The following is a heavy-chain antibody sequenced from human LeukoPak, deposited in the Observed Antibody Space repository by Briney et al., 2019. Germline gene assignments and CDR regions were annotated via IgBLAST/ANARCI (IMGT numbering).Heavy chain of an antibody. Sequence: PGGSLRLSCAASGFTFSNFWMHWVRQAPGKGLVWVSRINSDGSSTLSADSVKGRFTISRDNAKNTLYLQMNSLRGEDTAVYYCARGRSGYYFDYWGQGTLVTVSS. CDR1: GFTFSNFW. V-gene: IGHV3-74*03. J-gene: IGHJ4*02. CDR2: INSDGSST. D-gene: IGHD7-27*01. CDR3: ARGRSGYYFDY.